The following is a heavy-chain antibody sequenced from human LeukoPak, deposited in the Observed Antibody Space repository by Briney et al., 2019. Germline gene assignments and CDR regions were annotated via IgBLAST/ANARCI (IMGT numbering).Heavy chain of an antibody. D-gene: IGHD1-26*01. CDR3: ARMYSGTSYYFDF. CDR2: FSYSGST. V-gene: IGHV4-59*01. CDR1: GVSISDYH. J-gene: IGHJ4*02. Sequence: PSETLSLTCSVSGVSISDYHWIWIRQPPAKGLEWMGYFSYSGSTRYNPSLKSRVTMSVDTSKNQFSLRLISVAAADTAVYYCARMYSGTSYYFDFWGQGTLVTVSP.